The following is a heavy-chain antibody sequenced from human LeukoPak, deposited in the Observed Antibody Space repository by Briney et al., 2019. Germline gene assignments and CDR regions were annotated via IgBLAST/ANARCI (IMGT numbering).Heavy chain of an antibody. Sequence: TSETLSLTCAVYGGSFSGYYCSWIRHPPGKGMEWIGEINHSGSTNYNPSLKRRVPISVDTSKNQFSLKLSSVTAADTAVYYCARVGGYSGYAVIWAQGTLVTVSS. CDR3: ARVGGYSGYAVI. J-gene: IGHJ4*02. CDR2: INHSGST. CDR1: GGSFSGYY. D-gene: IGHD5-12*01. V-gene: IGHV4-34*01.